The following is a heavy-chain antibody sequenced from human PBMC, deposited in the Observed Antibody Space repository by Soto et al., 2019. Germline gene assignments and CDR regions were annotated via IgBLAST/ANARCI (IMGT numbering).Heavy chain of an antibody. CDR3: AREGGDLNWFDP. J-gene: IGHJ5*02. Sequence: GASVKVSCKASGGTFSSYAISWVRQAPGQGLEWMGGIIPIFGTANYAQKFQGRVTITADESTSTAYMELSSLRAEDTAVYYCAREGGDLNWFDPWGQGTLVTVSS. D-gene: IGHD4-17*01. CDR1: GGTFSSYA. CDR2: IIPIFGTA. V-gene: IGHV1-69*13.